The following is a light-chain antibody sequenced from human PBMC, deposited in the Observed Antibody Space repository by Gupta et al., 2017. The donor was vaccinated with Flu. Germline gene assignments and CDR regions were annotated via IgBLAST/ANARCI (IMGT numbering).Light chain of an antibody. V-gene: IGLV3-9*01. CDR2: RDS. Sequence: EKTATITCAANSIGSKDGHWNQQKPAQDPVMVIYRDSSRPAGIPDRVSGSNSGNTATLTSSRAQDGDDYYYDGQEEDSIAHYVFGAGTKVTVL. CDR1: SIGSKD. J-gene: IGLJ1*01. CDR3: QEEDSIAHYV.